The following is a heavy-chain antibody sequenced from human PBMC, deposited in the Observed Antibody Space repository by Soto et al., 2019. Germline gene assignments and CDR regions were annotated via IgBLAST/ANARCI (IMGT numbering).Heavy chain of an antibody. CDR2: IYSGGNT. D-gene: IGHD6-6*01. V-gene: IGHV3-66*01. CDR3: ARAEDYPSSPDYYYYYMDV. Sequence: EVQLVESGGDLVQPGGSLRLSCAASGFTVSSTYMNWVRQAPGKGLEWVSVIYSGGNTYYADSMKGRFTISRDNFKNTLDLQMNSLRAEDTAVYYCARAEDYPSSPDYYYYYMDVWGKGTTVIVSS. CDR1: GFTVSSTY. J-gene: IGHJ6*03.